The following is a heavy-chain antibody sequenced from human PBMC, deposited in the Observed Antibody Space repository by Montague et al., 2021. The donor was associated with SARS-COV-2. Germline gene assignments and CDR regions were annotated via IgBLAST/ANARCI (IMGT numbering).Heavy chain of an antibody. V-gene: IGHV4-31*03. CDR1: GGSISSGGYC. CDR3: ARTVLYSGYDYSLFDP. CDR2: IYNSGTT. J-gene: IGHJ5*02. D-gene: IGHD5-12*01. Sequence: TLSLTCTVSGGSISSGGYCWNWIRQYPGKGLEWIGYIYNSGTTSYSPSLRSRATISIDTSKNLFSLKLTSVTAADTAVYYCARTVLYSGYDYSLFDPWGQGTPVTVSS.